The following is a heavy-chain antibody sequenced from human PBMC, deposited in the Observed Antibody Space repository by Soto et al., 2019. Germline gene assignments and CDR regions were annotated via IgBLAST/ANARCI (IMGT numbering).Heavy chain of an antibody. CDR1: GYTFNTYG. D-gene: IGHD3-3*01. Sequence: ASVKVSCKTSGYTFNTYGINWVRQAPGQGLELMGWISAYDGKTTYAEKFQGRVTMTTDTSTSTAYMELRSLRSDDTAIYYCARDPHEFWTSYWFDPCGQGTPVTASS. CDR2: ISAYDGKT. CDR3: ARDPHEFWTSYWFDP. J-gene: IGHJ5*02. V-gene: IGHV1-18*01.